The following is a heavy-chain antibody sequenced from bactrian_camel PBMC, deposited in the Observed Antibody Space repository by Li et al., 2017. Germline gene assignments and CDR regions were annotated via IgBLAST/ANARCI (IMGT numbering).Heavy chain of an antibody. CDR3: AADCPYLSSDYVPGPVEYAY. D-gene: IGHD4*01. CDR1: GLSVSDFS. V-gene: IGHV3S55*01. CDR2: IRRDDLT. Sequence: HVQLVESGGGSVQTGGSLRLSCAPSGLSVSDFSMAWFRQSPGKEREGVAAIRRDDLTAYTDSVKGRFTISKDNAKNTLYLQMNNLKPEDTAMYYCAADCPYLSSDYVPGPVEYAYWGQGTQVTVS. J-gene: IGHJ4*01.